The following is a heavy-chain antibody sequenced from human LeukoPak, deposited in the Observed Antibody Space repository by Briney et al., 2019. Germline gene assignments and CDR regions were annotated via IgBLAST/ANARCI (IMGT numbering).Heavy chain of an antibody. J-gene: IGHJ4*02. CDR2: IYYSGSP. D-gene: IGHD4-17*01. CDR1: GGSISNNNYY. Sequence: PSETLSLTCTVSGGSISNNNYYWAWIRQPPGKGLECIGSIYYSGSPYYNPSLKSRVTISVDTSKNQFSLKLSSVTAADTAVYYCARVFYARSPYDYGDYYFDYWGQGTLVTVSS. V-gene: IGHV4-39*01. CDR3: ARVFYARSPYDYGDYYFDY.